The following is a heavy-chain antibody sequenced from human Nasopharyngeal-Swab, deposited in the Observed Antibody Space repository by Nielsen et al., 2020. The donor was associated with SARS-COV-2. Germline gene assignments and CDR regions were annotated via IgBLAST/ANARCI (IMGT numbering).Heavy chain of an antibody. J-gene: IGHJ6*03. CDR2: INPNSGGT. CDR1: GYTFTDYY. CDR3: ARGPDSSGYNYYYYYMDV. V-gene: IGHV1-2*06. Sequence: ASVKVSCKASGYTFTDYYMHWVRQAPGQGLEWMGRINPNSGGTNYAQKFQGRDTMTRDTSISTAYMELSRLRSDDTAVYYCARGPDSSGYNYYYYYMDVWGKGTTVTVSS. D-gene: IGHD3-22*01.